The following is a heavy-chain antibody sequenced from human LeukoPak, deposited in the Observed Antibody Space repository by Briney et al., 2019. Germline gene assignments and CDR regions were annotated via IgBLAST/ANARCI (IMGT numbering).Heavy chain of an antibody. CDR1: GFTFSTSW. V-gene: IGHV3-69-1*01. J-gene: IGHJ4*02. CDR2: ISSSSYI. D-gene: IGHD2-21*02. CDR3: ARDLYVPYCGGDCSEYYFDY. Sequence: PGGSLRLSCATSGFTFSTSWMHWVRQAPGEGLEWVSSISSSSYIYYADSVKGRFTISRDNAKNSLYLQMNSLRAEDTAVYYCARDLYVPYCGGDCSEYYFDYWGQGTLVTVSS.